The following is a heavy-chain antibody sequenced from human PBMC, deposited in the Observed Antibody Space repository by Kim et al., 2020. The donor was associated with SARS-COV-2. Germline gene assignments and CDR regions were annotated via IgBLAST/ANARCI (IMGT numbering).Heavy chain of an antibody. Sequence: SETLSLTCAVYGGSFSGYYWSWIRQPPGKGLEWIGEINHSGSTNYNPSLKSRVTISVDTSKNQFSLKLSSVTAADTAVYYCARASYDFWRPDAFDIWGQG. J-gene: IGHJ3*02. V-gene: IGHV4-34*01. D-gene: IGHD3-3*01. CDR2: INHSGST. CDR3: ARASYDFWRPDAFDI. CDR1: GGSFSGYY.